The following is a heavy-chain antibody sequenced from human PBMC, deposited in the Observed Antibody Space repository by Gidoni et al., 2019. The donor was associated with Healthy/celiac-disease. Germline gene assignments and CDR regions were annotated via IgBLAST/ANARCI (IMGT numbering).Heavy chain of an antibody. Sequence: EVQLVESGGGRVKPGGSLRLSCAASGFTFSSYSMNWVRQAPGKGLEWVSSISSSSSYISYADSVKGRFTISRDNAKNSLYLQMNSLRAEDTAVYYCARDAVGATLPFDYWGQGTLVTVSS. V-gene: IGHV3-21*01. CDR2: ISSSSSYI. D-gene: IGHD1-26*01. CDR1: GFTFSSYS. J-gene: IGHJ4*02. CDR3: ARDAVGATLPFDY.